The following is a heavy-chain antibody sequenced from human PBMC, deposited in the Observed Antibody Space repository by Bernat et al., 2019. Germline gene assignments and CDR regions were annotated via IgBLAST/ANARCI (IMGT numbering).Heavy chain of an antibody. CDR3: ARDDYGDTDAFDI. V-gene: IGHV4-59*01. Sequence: QVQLQESGPGLVKPSETLSLTCTVSGGSISSYYWSWIRQPPGKGLEWIGYIYYSGSTNYNPSLKSRVTISVDTSKNQSSLKLSSVTAADTAVYYCARDDYGDTDAFDIWGQGTMVTVSS. CDR1: GGSISSYY. D-gene: IGHD4-17*01. CDR2: IYYSGST. J-gene: IGHJ3*02.